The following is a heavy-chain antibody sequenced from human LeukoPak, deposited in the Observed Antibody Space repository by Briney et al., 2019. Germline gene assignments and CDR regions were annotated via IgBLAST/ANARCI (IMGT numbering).Heavy chain of an antibody. CDR1: GFTFRNYW. CDR3: AKSYSTGWTYDAFDI. V-gene: IGHV3-7*03. CDR2: IKQDGSEK. Sequence: GGSLRLSCAVSGFTFRNYWMSWVRQAPGKGLEWVANIKQDGSEKYYVDSVKGRFSISRDNSKNTHYLHMNNLRVDDTAVYFCAKSYSTGWTYDAFDIWGQGTMVTVSS. J-gene: IGHJ3*02. D-gene: IGHD6-25*01.